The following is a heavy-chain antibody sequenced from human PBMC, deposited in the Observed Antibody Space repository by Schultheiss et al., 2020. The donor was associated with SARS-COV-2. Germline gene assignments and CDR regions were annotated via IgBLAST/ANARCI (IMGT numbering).Heavy chain of an antibody. CDR1: GFTVSSNS. D-gene: IGHD6-19*01. Sequence: GGSLRLSCAVSGFTVSSNSMSWVRQAPGKGLEWVSLIYSGGSTYYADSVKGRFTISRDNSKNTLYLQMNSLRAEDTAVYYCARDYGGWSLDYWGQGTLVTVSS. CDR3: ARDYGGWSLDY. V-gene: IGHV3-53*05. J-gene: IGHJ4*02. CDR2: IYSGGST.